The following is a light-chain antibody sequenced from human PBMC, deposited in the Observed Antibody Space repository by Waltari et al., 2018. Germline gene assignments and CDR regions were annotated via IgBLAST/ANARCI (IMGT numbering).Light chain of an antibody. CDR2: AAA. CDR1: RRVSTN. CDR3: QQTYITPHT. Sequence: DIQMTQSPSSLSASVGDRVTITCRASRRVSTNLNWYQQKPGKGPRLLIYAAASLQGGVPPRFSGSGSGTDFTLTISSLQPEDFATYYCQQTYITPHTFGQGTKLEIK. J-gene: IGKJ2*01. V-gene: IGKV1-39*01.